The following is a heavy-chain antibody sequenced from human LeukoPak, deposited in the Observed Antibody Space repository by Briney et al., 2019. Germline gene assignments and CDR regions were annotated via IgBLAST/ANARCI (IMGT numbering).Heavy chain of an antibody. D-gene: IGHD2-8*01. CDR1: GYSFTSYW. Sequence: GESLKTSCKGSGYSFTSYWIAWVRQMPGKGLEWMGMLYPGDSETRYRPSFQDQVTLSADRSISTAYLQWSSLKASDTAMYYCERQEDCSNGVCSKWDDWGQGTLVTVSS. CDR2: LYPGDSET. CDR3: ERQEDCSNGVCSKWDD. V-gene: IGHV5-51*01. J-gene: IGHJ4*02.